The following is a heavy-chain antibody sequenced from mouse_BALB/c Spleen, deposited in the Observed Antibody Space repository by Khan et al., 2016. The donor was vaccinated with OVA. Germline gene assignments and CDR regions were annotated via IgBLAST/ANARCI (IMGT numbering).Heavy chain of an antibody. D-gene: IGHD1-1*01. CDR1: GYTFTSYW. Sequence: QVQLQQPGAELVKAGASVKMSCKASGYTFTSYWMHWVKQRLGQGLEWFAETNPTNGRTYYNEKFKSKATLTVDKSSSPAYMLLSGPTFEDSAVDYSARSKKIVATYFDYWGQGTTRTVSS. V-gene: IGHV1S81*02. CDR3: ARSKKIVATYFDY. CDR2: TNPTNGRT. J-gene: IGHJ2*01.